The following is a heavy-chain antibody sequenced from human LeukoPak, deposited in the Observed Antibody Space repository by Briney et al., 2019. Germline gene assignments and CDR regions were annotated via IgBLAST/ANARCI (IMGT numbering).Heavy chain of an antibody. Sequence: AGGSLRLSCAASGFTFSSYSMNWVRQAPGKGLEWVSSISSSSRYIYYADSVKGRFTISRDNAKNSLYLQMNSLRAEDTAVYYCARGEYGSGSYHIDYWGQGTLVTVSS. D-gene: IGHD3-10*01. J-gene: IGHJ4*02. CDR2: ISSSSRYI. CDR3: ARGEYGSGSYHIDY. CDR1: GFTFSSYS. V-gene: IGHV3-21*01.